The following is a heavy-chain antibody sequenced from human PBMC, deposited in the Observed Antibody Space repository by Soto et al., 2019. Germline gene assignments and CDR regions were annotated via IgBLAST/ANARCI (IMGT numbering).Heavy chain of an antibody. Sequence: PGGSLRLSCEASGFTFSDYYMSWIRQAPGKGLAWLSYISTSGSAIYYADSVQGRFTISRDSAKNSLYLQMNSLRAEDTAVYYCARLRYCISNSGYEGVVDVWGKGTTVTVSS. V-gene: IGHV3-11*01. D-gene: IGHD2-2*01. CDR1: GFTFSDYY. CDR2: ISTSGSAI. J-gene: IGHJ6*04. CDR3: ARLRYCISNSGYEGVVDV.